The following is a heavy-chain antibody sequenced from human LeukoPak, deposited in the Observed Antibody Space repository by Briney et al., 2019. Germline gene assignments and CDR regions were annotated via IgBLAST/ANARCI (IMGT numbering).Heavy chain of an antibody. J-gene: IGHJ3*02. Sequence: SETLSLTCAFYGGSFSGYYWSWIRQPPGKGLEWIGEINHSGGTKYNPSLKSRVTISLDTSKNQFSLKLSSVTAADTAVYYCARRHYYDSRGAFDIWGQGTMVTVSS. CDR1: GGSFSGYY. CDR2: INHSGGT. CDR3: ARRHYYDSRGAFDI. D-gene: IGHD3-22*01. V-gene: IGHV4-34*01.